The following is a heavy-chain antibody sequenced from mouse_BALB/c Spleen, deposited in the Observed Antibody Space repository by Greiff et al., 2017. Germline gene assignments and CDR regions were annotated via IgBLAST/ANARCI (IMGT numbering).Heavy chain of an antibody. CDR1: GFSLTSYG. V-gene: IGHV2-9*02. CDR2: IWAGGST. J-gene: IGHJ2*01. Sequence: VQLVESGPGLVAPSQSLSITCTVSGFSLTSYGVHWVRQPPGKGLEWLGVIWAGGSTNYNSALMSRLSISKDNSKSQVFLKMNSLQTDDTAMYYCAREFYGSYYFDYWGQGTTLTVSS. CDR3: AREFYGSYYFDY. D-gene: IGHD1-1*01.